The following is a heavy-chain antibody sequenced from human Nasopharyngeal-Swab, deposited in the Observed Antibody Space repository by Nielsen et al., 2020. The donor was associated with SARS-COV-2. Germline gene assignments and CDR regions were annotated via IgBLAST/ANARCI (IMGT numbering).Heavy chain of an antibody. V-gene: IGHV1-69*10. J-gene: IGHJ4*02. CDR3: AREGEYGAYDAPDY. CDR1: GDTFTNSA. CDR2: SVPALGLP. D-gene: IGHD5-12*01. Sequence: SVKVSCKTSGDTFTNSAISWVRQAPGQGLEWMGGSVPALGLPNYAQKFRGRLTISADRSTTTSYLELSSLRFEDTAIYYCAREGEYGAYDAPDYWGQGTLVTVSS.